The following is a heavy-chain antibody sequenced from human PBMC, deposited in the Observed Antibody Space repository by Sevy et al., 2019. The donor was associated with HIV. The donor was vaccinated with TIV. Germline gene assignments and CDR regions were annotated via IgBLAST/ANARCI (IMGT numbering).Heavy chain of an antibody. D-gene: IGHD1-26*01. J-gene: IGHJ4*02. V-gene: IGHV3-30-3*01. CDR3: ARGGEWELPAEYYFDY. CDR1: GFTFSSYA. CDR2: ISYDGSNK. Sequence: GGSLRLSCAAPGFTFSSYAMHWVRQAPGKGLEWVAVISYDGSNKYYADSVKGRFTISRDNSKNTLYLQMNSLRAEDTAVYYCARGGEWELPAEYYFDYWGQGTLVTVSS.